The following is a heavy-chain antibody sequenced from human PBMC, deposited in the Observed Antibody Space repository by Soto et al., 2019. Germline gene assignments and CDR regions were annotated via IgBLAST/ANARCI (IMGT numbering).Heavy chain of an antibody. CDR3: ASRDPGTSVDY. CDR2: IYRTGST. V-gene: IGHV4-4*02. CDR1: GGSFTSNNW. D-gene: IGHD1-7*01. Sequence: QVQLQESGPGLVKPSGTLSLTCAVSGGSFTSNNWWTWVRQPPGQGLEWIGEIYRTGSTNYNPSLKVRVTISLDKSEIPFSLKVTSLTAADTAVYYCASRDPGTSVDYWGQGTLVTVSS. J-gene: IGHJ4*02.